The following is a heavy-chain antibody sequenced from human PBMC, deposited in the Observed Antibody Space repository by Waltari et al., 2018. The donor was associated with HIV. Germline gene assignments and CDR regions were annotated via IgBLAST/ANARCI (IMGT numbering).Heavy chain of an antibody. D-gene: IGHD6-13*01. CDR1: GSSNCSGSC. J-gene: IGHJ5*02. V-gene: IGHV4-38-2*01. CDR3: ARDGMVAAAGGWFDP. Sequence: VQQPESRPGLVKVSETLSLTFAVAGSSNCSGSCWRWLQHHPGKGLESIGSIYHSGVTYYNPSLKSRVTISVDTSKNQFSLKLSSVTGADTAVYYWARDGMVAAAGGWFDPWGQVTLVTVSS. CDR2: IYHSGVT.